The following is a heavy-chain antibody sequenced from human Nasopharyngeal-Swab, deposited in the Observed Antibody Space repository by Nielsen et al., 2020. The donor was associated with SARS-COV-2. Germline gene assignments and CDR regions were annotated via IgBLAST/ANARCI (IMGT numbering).Heavy chain of an antibody. Sequence: QTPSLTRAISGDSVSSTFAAWHWIRQSPARGLEWLGRTYYRSQWYNDYAVSVRSRITISPDISKNQFSLHLNSVTPEDTAVYYCASFAQGSPSLYWGQGILVTVSS. V-gene: IGHV6-1*01. J-gene: IGHJ4*02. CDR2: TYYRSQWYN. CDR3: ASFAQGSPSLY. CDR1: GDSVSSTFAA.